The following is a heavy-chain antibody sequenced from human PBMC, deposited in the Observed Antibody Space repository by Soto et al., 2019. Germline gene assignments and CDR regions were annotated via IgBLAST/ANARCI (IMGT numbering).Heavy chain of an antibody. V-gene: IGHV4-4*07. CDR3: ARFVTPYYYDSSGSFALDY. CDR2: IYTSGST. J-gene: IGHJ4*02. D-gene: IGHD3-22*01. CDR1: GGSISSYY. Sequence: SETLSLTCTVSGGSISSYYWSWIRQPAGKGLEWIGRIYTSGSTNYNPSLKSRVTISVDTSKNQFSLKLSSVTAADTAVYYCARFVTPYYYDSSGSFALDYWGQGTLVTVSS.